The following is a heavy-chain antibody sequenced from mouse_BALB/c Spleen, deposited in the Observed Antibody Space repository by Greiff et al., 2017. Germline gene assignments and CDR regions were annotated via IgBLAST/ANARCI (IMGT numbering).Heavy chain of an antibody. J-gene: IGHJ2*01. CDR1: GYAFSSSW. CDR2: IYPGDGDT. CDR3: ARVTLTATAFDY. D-gene: IGHD1-2*01. V-gene: IGHV1-82*01. Sequence: VQLQQSGPELVKPGASVKISCKASGYAFSSSWMNWVKQRPGQGLEWIGRIYPGDGDTNYNGKFKGKATLTADKSSSTAYMQLSSLTSVDSAVYFCARVTLTATAFDYWGQGTTLTVSS.